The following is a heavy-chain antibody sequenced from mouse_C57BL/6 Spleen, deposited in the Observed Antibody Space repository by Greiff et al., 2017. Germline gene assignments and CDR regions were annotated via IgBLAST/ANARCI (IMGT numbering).Heavy chain of an antibody. CDR3: VRDDRYSYFAY. CDR2: IRSKSSNYAT. CDR1: GFTFNTYA. D-gene: IGHD2-12*01. Sequence: EVMLVESGGGLVQPKGSLKLSCAASGFTFNTYAMHWVRQAPGKGLEWVARIRSKSSNYATYYADSVKNSFTISRDDSQSMLYLQMNNLRTEDAAMYYCVRDDRYSYFAYWGQGTLVTVSA. V-gene: IGHV10-3*01. J-gene: IGHJ3*01.